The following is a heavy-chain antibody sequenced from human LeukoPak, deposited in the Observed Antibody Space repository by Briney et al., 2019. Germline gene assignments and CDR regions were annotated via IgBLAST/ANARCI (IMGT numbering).Heavy chain of an antibody. CDR2: IRQDGSEK. CDR3: ARDRLVVAAAAAYFFDY. Sequence: GSLRLSCAASGFTFGSYWMTWVRQAPGKGLEWVANIRQDGSEKYYVGPVKGRFTISRDNAKSSLFLEMNSLRPEDTAVYYCARDRLVVAAAAAYFFDYWGQGTLVTVSS. V-gene: IGHV3-7*01. D-gene: IGHD2-15*01. J-gene: IGHJ4*02. CDR1: GFTFGSYW.